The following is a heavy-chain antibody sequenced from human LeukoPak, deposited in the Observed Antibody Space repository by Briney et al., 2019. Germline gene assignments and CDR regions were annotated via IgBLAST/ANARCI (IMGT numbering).Heavy chain of an antibody. CDR1: GYTLTELS. J-gene: IGHJ3*02. Sequence: WASVKVSCKVSGYTLTELSMHWVRQAPGKGLEWMGGFDPEDGETIYAQKFQGRVTMTEDTSTDTAYMELSSLRSEDTAVYYCATAVHYCGGDCYSVDAFDIWGQGTMVTVSS. CDR2: FDPEDGET. D-gene: IGHD2-21*02. V-gene: IGHV1-24*01. CDR3: ATAVHYCGGDCYSVDAFDI.